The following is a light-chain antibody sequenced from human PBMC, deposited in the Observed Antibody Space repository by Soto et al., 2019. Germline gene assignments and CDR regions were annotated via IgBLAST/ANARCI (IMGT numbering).Light chain of an antibody. CDR1: QDISNY. CDR3: QKYDRAPWT. J-gene: IGKJ1*01. Sequence: DIQMTQSPSSLSASVGDRVTITCRASQDISNYLAWYQQKPGKVPKLLIYTASTLQSGVPSRFSGSGSGTDFTLTISSLQPEDGATYYCQKYDRAPWTFGQGTKVEIK. V-gene: IGKV1-27*01. CDR2: TAS.